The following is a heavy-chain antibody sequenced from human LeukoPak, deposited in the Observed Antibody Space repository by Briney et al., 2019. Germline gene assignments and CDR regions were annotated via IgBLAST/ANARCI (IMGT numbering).Heavy chain of an antibody. CDR2: ISGRGSII. V-gene: IGHV3-11*01. Sequence: SGGSLRLSCAASGFTFSDYYMSWIRQAPGKGLEWVSYISGRGSIIYYPDSVKGRFTISRDNAKNSLYLQMNSLRAEDTAVYYCAREVAARAFDIWGQGTMVTVSS. CDR1: GFTFSDYY. CDR3: AREVAARAFDI. D-gene: IGHD6-25*01. J-gene: IGHJ3*02.